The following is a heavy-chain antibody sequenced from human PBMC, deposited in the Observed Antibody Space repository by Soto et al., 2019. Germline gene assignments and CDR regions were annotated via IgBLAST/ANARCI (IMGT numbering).Heavy chain of an antibody. CDR2: IYWDDDK. CDR1: GFSLSTSGVD. V-gene: IGHV2-5*02. D-gene: IGHD6-6*01. Sequence: QITLKESGPTLVKPTQTLTLTCTFSGFSLSTSGVDVGWIRQPPGKALEWLALIYWDDDKRYSPSLNNRLTITKGTSRNQVVLTMTNMDPLDTATYYCAHRRPYSNSPEYFFDYWGQGILVTFSS. CDR3: AHRRPYSNSPEYFFDY. J-gene: IGHJ4*02.